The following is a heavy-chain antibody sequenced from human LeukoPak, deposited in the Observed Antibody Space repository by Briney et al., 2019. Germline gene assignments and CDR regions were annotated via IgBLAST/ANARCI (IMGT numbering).Heavy chain of an antibody. CDR1: GFTFSSYA. D-gene: IGHD6-13*01. CDR2: ISGSGGST. CDR3: AKDQERRVAAAVRYHHRIFDY. J-gene: IGHJ4*02. Sequence: GGSLRLSCAASGFTFSSYAMSWVRQAPGKGLEWVSAISGSGGSTYYADSVKGRFTIPRDNSKNTLYLQMNSLRAEDTAVYYCAKDQERRVAAAVRYHHRIFDYWGQGTLVTVSS. V-gene: IGHV3-23*01.